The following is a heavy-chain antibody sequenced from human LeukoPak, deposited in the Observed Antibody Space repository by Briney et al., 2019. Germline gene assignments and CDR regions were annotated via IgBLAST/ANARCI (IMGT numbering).Heavy chain of an antibody. CDR3: ARHSRGSSIDD. CDR1: GFPFNSYW. D-gene: IGHD2-15*01. Sequence: GGSLRLSCAASGFPFNSYWMSWVRQAPEKGLEWLANIRQDGSDKQYVDSVKGRFTISRDNAKNSLYLQMNSLSAEDTAVYYCARHSRGSSIDDWGQGTLVTVS. CDR2: IRQDGSDK. V-gene: IGHV3-7*01. J-gene: IGHJ4*02.